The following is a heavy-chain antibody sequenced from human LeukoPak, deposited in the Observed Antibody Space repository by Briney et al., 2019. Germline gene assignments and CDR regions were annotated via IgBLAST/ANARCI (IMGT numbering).Heavy chain of an antibody. CDR2: IYYSGGT. V-gene: IGHV4-31*03. J-gene: IGHJ4*02. CDR1: GGSISSGGYY. D-gene: IGHD6-6*01. Sequence: SQTLSLTCTVSGGSISSGGYYWSWIRQLPGKGLEWIGYIYYSGGTYYNPPLKSRVTISVDTSKNQFSLNLSSVTAADTAVYYCARGKQLARFDYWGQGTLVTVSS. CDR3: ARGKQLARFDY.